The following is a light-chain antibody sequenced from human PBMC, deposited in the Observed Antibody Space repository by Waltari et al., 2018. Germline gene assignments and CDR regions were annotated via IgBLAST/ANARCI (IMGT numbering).Light chain of an antibody. CDR3: QQHSDYPLT. V-gene: IGKV1-16*01. CDR1: QPITHN. CDR2: AAS. Sequence: IQMTQYPSSLSASVGDRVTITCRASQPITHNLAWFQQKPGNAPKSLIYAASNLQSGVPSRFSASGSRTDFTLTISSLQAEDSGTYYCQQHSDYPLTFGGGTKVEIK. J-gene: IGKJ4*01.